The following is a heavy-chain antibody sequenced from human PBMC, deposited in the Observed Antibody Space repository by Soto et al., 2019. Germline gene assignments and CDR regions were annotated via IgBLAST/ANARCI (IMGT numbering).Heavy chain of an antibody. CDR3: ATRDISSGWSRDYYFYSGMDV. CDR2: IIPIFGTA. J-gene: IGHJ6*02. D-gene: IGHD6-19*01. CDR1: GGTFSSYA. V-gene: IGHV1-69*13. Sequence: SVKVSCKASGGTFSSYAISWVRQAPGQGLEWMGGIIPIFGTANYAQKFQGRVTITADESTSTAYMELSSLRSEDTAVYYCATRDISSGWSRDYYFYSGMDVWGQGTTVTVSS.